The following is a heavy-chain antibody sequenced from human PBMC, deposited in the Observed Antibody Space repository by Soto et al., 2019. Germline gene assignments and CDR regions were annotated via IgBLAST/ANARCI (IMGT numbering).Heavy chain of an antibody. J-gene: IGHJ4*02. CDR1: GFTFANYG. CDR2: IWHDGNLQ. V-gene: IGHV3-33*01. Sequence: QVQLVESGGGAVQPGTSLTLSCVASGFTFANYGMHWVRQAPGKGLEWVAVIWHDGNLQYYADSLKGRFTISRDNSKNTLFLQMDSLRSEDTAVYYCARDSRASNFDHWGQGTLVTVSS. CDR3: ARDSRASNFDH.